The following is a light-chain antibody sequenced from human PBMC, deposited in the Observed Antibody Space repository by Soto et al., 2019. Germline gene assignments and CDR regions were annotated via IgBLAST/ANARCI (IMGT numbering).Light chain of an antibody. CDR3: QQYYDWPTIT. CDR1: ESVRSN. J-gene: IGKJ5*01. Sequence: EIVMTQSPATLSVPPGARATLSCRASESVRSNLAWYQQKPGQAPRLLIYGASIRAADIPARFSGSGSGTEFTRTISTLQSEDFAGYYCQQYYDWPTITFGQGTRLE. V-gene: IGKV3-15*01. CDR2: GAS.